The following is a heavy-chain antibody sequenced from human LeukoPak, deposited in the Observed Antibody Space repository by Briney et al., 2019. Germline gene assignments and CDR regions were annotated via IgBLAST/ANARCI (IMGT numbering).Heavy chain of an antibody. CDR2: IIPIFGTA. D-gene: IGHD4-17*01. J-gene: IGHJ3*02. CDR3: ARDYHGDFSSIDPKGAFDI. V-gene: IGHV1-69*13. CDR1: GGTFSSYA. Sequence: ASVKVSCKASGGTFSSYAISWVRQAPGQGLEWMGGIIPIFGTANYAQKFQGRVTITADESTSTAYMELSSLRSEDTAVYYCARDYHGDFSSIDPKGAFDIWGQGTMVTVSS.